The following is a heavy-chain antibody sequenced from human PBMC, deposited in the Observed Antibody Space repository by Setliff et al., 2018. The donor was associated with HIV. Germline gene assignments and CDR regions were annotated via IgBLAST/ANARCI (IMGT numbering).Heavy chain of an antibody. CDR2: INYSGST. J-gene: IGHJ4*02. CDR3: ARTRGYTYGYIDS. Sequence: SETLSLTCTVSRGSIGSYYWSWIRQPPGKRLEWIGYINYSGSTNYNPSLKSRVTISVDTSKNQFSLKLNSVTAADTAVYYCARTRGYTYGYIDSWAQGALVTVSS. V-gene: IGHV4-59*08. D-gene: IGHD5-18*01. CDR1: RGSIGSYY.